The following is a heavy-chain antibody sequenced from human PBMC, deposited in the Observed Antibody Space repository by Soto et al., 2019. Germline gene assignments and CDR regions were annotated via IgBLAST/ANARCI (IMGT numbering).Heavy chain of an antibody. CDR3: AKRPLDGRGWTFDY. Sequence: GGSLRLSCSASGFTFNTHGMHWVRQSPGKGLEWVSYISYSGNKYYADSVQGRFTISRDDSKNTVFLQINSLRTEDTAVYYCAKRPLDGRGWTFDYWGQGTSVTVSS. CDR2: ISYSGNK. CDR1: GFTFNTHG. V-gene: IGHV3-30*02. D-gene: IGHD6-19*01. J-gene: IGHJ4*02.